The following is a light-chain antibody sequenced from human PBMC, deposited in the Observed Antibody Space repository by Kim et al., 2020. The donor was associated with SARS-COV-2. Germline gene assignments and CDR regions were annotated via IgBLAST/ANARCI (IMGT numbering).Light chain of an antibody. CDR1: PSVSSY. V-gene: IGKV3-11*01. CDR2: DAS. CDR3: QQRSNWTWT. Sequence: LSPGERATLSCRASPSVSSYLAWYQQKPGQAPRLLIYDASNRATGIPARFSGSGSGTDFTLTISSLEPEDFAVYYCQQRSNWTWTFGQGTKVDIK. J-gene: IGKJ1*01.